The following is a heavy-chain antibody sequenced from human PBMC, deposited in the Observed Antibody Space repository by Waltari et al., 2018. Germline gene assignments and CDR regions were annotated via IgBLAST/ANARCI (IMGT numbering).Heavy chain of an antibody. D-gene: IGHD6-13*01. J-gene: IGHJ4*02. CDR3: TGGAVTGTDF. CDR1: GFTFRGST. Sequence: EVQVVESGGGLVQPGGSLKLSWATSGFTFRGSTIHWVRQTSGKGLEWSGRIRSKPNNYATRYTASVEGRFTISRDDSENTAYLQMSSLMTEDTAVYYCTGGAVTGTDFWGQGTLVTVSS. V-gene: IGHV3-73*01. CDR2: IRSKPNNYAT.